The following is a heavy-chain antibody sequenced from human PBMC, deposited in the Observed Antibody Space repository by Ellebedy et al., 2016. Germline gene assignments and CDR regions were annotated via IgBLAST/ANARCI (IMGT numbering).Heavy chain of an antibody. CDR3: ARDQAEGFGVYYYYMDV. Sequence: SETLSLTXTVSGGSISSGGYYWSWIRQHPGKGLEWIGYIYYSGSTYYNPSLKSRVTISVDTSKNQFSLKLSSVTAADTAVYYCARDQAEGFGVYYYYMDVWGKGTTVTVSS. V-gene: IGHV4-31*03. D-gene: IGHD3-3*01. CDR2: IYYSGST. J-gene: IGHJ6*03. CDR1: GGSISSGGYY.